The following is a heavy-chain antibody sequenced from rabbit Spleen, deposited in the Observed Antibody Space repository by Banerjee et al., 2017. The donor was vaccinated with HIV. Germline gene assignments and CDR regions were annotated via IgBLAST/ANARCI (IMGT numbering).Heavy chain of an antibody. Sequence: QSLEESGGDLVKPGASLTLTCTASGFSFSGSYWICWVRQAPGKGLEWSACIYGGSSGTTYYASWAKGRFTISKTSSTTVTLQMTSLTVADTATYFCARFYNGNDACDLWGPGTLVTVS. CDR3: ARFYNGNDACDL. D-gene: IGHD6-1*01. CDR1: GFSFSGSYW. CDR2: IYGGSSGTT. J-gene: IGHJ4*01. V-gene: IGHV1S40*01.